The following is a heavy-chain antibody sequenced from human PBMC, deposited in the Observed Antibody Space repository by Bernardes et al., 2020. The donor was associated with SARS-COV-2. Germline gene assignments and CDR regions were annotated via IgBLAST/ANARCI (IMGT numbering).Heavy chain of an antibody. D-gene: IGHD3-3*01. Sequence: SETLSLTCAVYGGSFSGYYWSWIRQPPGKGLEWIGEINHSGSTNYNPSLKSRVTISVDTSKNQFSLKLSSVTAADTAVYYCARKVIIRKVGISYWYFDLWGRGTLVTVSS. J-gene: IGHJ2*01. CDR2: INHSGST. V-gene: IGHV4-34*01. CDR1: GGSFSGYY. CDR3: ARKVIIRKVGISYWYFDL.